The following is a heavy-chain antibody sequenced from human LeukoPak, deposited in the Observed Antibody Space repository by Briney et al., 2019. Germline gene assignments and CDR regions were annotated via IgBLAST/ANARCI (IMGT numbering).Heavy chain of an antibody. CDR2: IRYDGTNK. V-gene: IGHV3-30*02. CDR1: GFTFSSHG. D-gene: IGHD4-17*01. J-gene: IGHJ6*03. Sequence: GGSLRLSCAASGFTFSSHGMHWVRQAPGKGLEWVAFIRYDGTNKYYADSMKGRFNISRDNFKNTLYLQMNSLRAEDTAVYYCAREGGTVTGYMDVWGKGTTVTVSS. CDR3: AREGGTVTGYMDV.